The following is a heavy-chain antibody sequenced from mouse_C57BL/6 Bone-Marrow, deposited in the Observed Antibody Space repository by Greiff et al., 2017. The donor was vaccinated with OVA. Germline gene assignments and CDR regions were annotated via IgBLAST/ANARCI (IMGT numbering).Heavy chain of an antibody. Sequence: QVQLQQSGAELVRPGTSVKVSCKASGYAFTNYLIEWVKQRPGQGLEWIGVINPGSGGTNYNEKFKGKATLTADKSSSTAYMQLSSLTSEDSAVYFCARIPTVVPFDYWGQGTTLTVSS. CDR3: ARIPTVVPFDY. J-gene: IGHJ2*01. V-gene: IGHV1-54*01. D-gene: IGHD1-1*01. CDR2: INPGSGGT. CDR1: GYAFTNYL.